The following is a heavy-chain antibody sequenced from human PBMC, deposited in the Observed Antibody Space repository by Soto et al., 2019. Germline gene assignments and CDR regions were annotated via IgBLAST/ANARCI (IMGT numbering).Heavy chain of an antibody. J-gene: IGHJ2*01. D-gene: IGHD3-16*01. Sequence: LRLSCVASGFTFRDYAMTWVRQAPGKGLEWVATISATGGNIEYTDSLKGRFTISRDNSKNTLYLQLNGLASDDTAVHYCAKVAGGLGYFDLWGRGTLVTVSS. CDR1: GFTFRDYA. CDR2: ISATGGNI. V-gene: IGHV3-23*01. CDR3: AKVAGGLGYFDL.